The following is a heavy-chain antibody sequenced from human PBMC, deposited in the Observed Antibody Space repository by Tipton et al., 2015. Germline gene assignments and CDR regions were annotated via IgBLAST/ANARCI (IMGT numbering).Heavy chain of an antibody. CDR2: ISASGGST. Sequence: SLRLSCAASGFTFTSYAMNWVRQAPGKGLEWVSGISASGGSTYKADSVKGRFTISRDNSKNALYLQMNSLRAEDTAVYYCAKDRQRGDGYDFFDYWGQGALVTVSS. V-gene: IGHV3-23*01. CDR3: AKDRQRGDGYDFFDY. CDR1: GFTFTSYA. J-gene: IGHJ4*02. D-gene: IGHD5-24*01.